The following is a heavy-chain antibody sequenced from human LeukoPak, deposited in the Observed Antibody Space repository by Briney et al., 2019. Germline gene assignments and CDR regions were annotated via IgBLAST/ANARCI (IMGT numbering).Heavy chain of an antibody. J-gene: IGHJ6*02. CDR1: GFTVSSNY. CDR2: IYKGGST. CDR3: ARGRSGSYPLYYYYYYGMDV. V-gene: IGHV3-53*01. D-gene: IGHD3-10*01. Sequence: GGSLRLSCAASGFTVSSNYMSWVRQAPGKGLEWVSVIYKGGSTYYVESVKGRFTISRDNSKNTLYLQMNSLRAEDTAVYYCARGRSGSYPLYYYYYYGMDVWGQGTTVTVSS.